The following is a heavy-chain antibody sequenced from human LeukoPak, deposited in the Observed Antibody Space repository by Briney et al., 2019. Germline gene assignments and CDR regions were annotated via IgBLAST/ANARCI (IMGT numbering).Heavy chain of an antibody. Sequence: PSETLSLTCTVSGGSISSYYWSWIRQPAGKGLEWIGSIYYSGSTYYNPSLKSRVTISVDTSKNQFSLKLSSVTAADTAVYYCARLWKDTCDYWGQGTLVTVSS. V-gene: IGHV4-59*05. CDR2: IYYSGST. CDR3: ARLWKDTCDY. D-gene: IGHD1-1*01. J-gene: IGHJ4*02. CDR1: GGSISSYY.